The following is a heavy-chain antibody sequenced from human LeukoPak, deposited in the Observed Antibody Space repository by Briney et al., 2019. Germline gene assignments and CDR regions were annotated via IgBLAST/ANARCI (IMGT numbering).Heavy chain of an antibody. J-gene: IGHJ5*02. D-gene: IGHD3-16*01. CDR3: ARVGPGGIFSTNWFDP. V-gene: IGHV4-59*01. CDR2: IYYSGST. Sequence: RASETLSLTCTVSGGSISSYYWSWIRQPPGKGLEWIGYIYYSGSTNYNPSLESRVTISVDTSKNQFSLKLSSVTAADTAVYYCARVGPGGIFSTNWFDPWGQGTLVTVSS. CDR1: GGSISSYY.